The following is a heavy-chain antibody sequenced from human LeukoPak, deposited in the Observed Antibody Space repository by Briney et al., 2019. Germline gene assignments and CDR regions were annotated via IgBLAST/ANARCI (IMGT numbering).Heavy chain of an antibody. D-gene: IGHD2-8*02. J-gene: IGHJ4*02. CDR3: ARVKMILAYYDY. Sequence: GGSLRLSCTASGFTFSSNYMSWVRQAPGKGLEWASVFYSGGNTYYADSVKGRFTISRDSYKNTLYLQMNSLRAEDTDVYYCARVKMILAYYDYWGQGTLVTVSS. CDR2: FYSGGNT. V-gene: IGHV3-53*01. CDR1: GFTFSSNY.